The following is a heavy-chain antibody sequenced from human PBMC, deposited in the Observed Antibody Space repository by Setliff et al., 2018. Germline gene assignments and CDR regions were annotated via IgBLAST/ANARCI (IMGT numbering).Heavy chain of an antibody. J-gene: IGHJ3*02. D-gene: IGHD2-15*01. V-gene: IGHV1-8*01. Sequence: ASVKVSCKASGYTFTSYDINWVRQATGQGLEWMGWMSPNSGNTGYAQKFQGRVTMTRNTSISTAYMELSSLRSEDTAVYYCARAGRAVVNAFDIWGQGTMVTVSS. CDR3: ARAGRAVVNAFDI. CDR1: GYTFTSYD. CDR2: MSPNSGNT.